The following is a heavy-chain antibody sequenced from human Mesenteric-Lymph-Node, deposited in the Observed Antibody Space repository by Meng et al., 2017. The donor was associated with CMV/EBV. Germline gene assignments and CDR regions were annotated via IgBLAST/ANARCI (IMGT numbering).Heavy chain of an antibody. CDR3: AHTGHIVATHFGY. CDR2: IYWDDDK. J-gene: IGHJ4*02. D-gene: IGHD5-12*01. CDR1: GCSHGTSGGG. V-gene: IGHV2-5*02. Sequence: TFSGCSHGTSGGGVGWIRQEPGKALEWRALIYWDDDKRYSPSLKSRLTITKDTSRDQVVPTMTNMDPVDTATYSCAHTGHIVATHFGYGGQGTLVTVSS.